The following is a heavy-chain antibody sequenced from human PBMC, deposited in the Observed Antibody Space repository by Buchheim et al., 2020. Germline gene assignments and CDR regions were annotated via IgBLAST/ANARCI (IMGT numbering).Heavy chain of an antibody. CDR1: GFTFNNNW. CDR3: VILRLVVGLDAFDV. Sequence: HLVESGGGLVQPGGSLRLSCAASGFTFNNNWVHWVRQAPGKGLEWVSRIKSDGSGTIYADSVRGRFTFSRDNAKNTLYLQMNDLRADDTAIYYCVILRLVVGLDAFDVWGQGT. J-gene: IGHJ3*01. V-gene: IGHV3-74*01. D-gene: IGHD6-19*01. CDR2: IKSDGSGT.